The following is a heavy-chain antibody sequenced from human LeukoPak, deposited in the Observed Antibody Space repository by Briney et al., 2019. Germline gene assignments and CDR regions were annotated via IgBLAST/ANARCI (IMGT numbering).Heavy chain of an antibody. CDR2: ISGSGGST. D-gene: IGHD2-2*01. V-gene: IGHV3-23*01. J-gene: IGHJ4*02. CDR3: ARQGTCSSARCYDDY. Sequence: GGSLRLSCAASGFTFGSYAMTWVRQAPGKGLEWVSAISGSGGSTYYADSVKGRFTISRDKSKNTLNLQMSSLRAEDTALYYCARQGTCSSARCYDDYWGLGTLVTVSS. CDR1: GFTFGSYA.